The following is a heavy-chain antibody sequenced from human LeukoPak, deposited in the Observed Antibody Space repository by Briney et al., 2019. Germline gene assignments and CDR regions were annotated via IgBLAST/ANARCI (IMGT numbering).Heavy chain of an antibody. CDR1: GFTFSSYS. D-gene: IGHD2-15*01. Sequence: GGSLRLSCAASGFTFSSYSMNWVRQAPGKGLEWVSSISSSSSYIYYADSVKGRFTISRDNAKNSLYLQMNSLRAEDTTVYYCAGRGGYYYGMDVWGQGTTVTVSS. CDR3: AGRGGYYYGMDV. V-gene: IGHV3-21*01. J-gene: IGHJ6*02. CDR2: ISSSSSYI.